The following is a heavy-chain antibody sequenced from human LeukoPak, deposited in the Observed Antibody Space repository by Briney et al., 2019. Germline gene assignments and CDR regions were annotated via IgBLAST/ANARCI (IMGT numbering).Heavy chain of an antibody. CDR2: IIPILGIA. J-gene: IGHJ4*02. CDR3: AREGVTYQSLCPLDF. Sequence: SVKVSCKASGGTFSSYSISWVRQAPGQGLEWMGRIIPILGIANYTQNFQGRVTINADTSASTAYMELSSLRSGDTAVYYCAREGVTYQSLCPLDFWGQGTLVTVSS. D-gene: IGHD2-2*01. CDR1: GGTFSSYS. V-gene: IGHV1-69*04.